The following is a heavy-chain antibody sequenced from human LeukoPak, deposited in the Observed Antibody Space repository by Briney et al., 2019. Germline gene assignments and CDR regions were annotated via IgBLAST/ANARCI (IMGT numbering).Heavy chain of an antibody. D-gene: IGHD4-17*01. Sequence: ASVKVSCKASGYTFTSYGISWVRQAPGQGLEWMGWISAYNGNTNYAQKLQGRVTMTTDTSTSTAYMELRSLRSDDTAVYHCARAEGDYGISDNWFDPWGQGTLVTVYS. CDR3: ARAEGDYGISDNWFDP. CDR2: ISAYNGNT. J-gene: IGHJ5*02. V-gene: IGHV1-18*01. CDR1: GYTFTSYG.